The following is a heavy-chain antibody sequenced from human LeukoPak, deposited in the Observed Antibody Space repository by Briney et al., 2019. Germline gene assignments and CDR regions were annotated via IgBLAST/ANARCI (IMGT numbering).Heavy chain of an antibody. J-gene: IGHJ6*02. CDR1: GYTFSGYY. CDR2: INPNSGGT. Sequence: ASVKVSCKASGYTFSGYYMHWVRQAPGQGLEWMGWINPNSGGTKYAQKFQGRVTMTRDTSINTAYMELSRLRSDDTALYYCATVRKGSYNTFYGMDVWGQGTTVTVSS. CDR3: ATVRKGSYNTFYGMDV. V-gene: IGHV1-2*02. D-gene: IGHD1-1*01.